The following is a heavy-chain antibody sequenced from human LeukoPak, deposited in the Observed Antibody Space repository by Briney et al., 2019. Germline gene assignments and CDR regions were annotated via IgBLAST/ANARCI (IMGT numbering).Heavy chain of an antibody. J-gene: IGHJ6*03. CDR1: GFTFSSYA. D-gene: IGHD3-16*02. V-gene: IGHV3-23*01. CDR3: AKTGWATFGGAIADYYYYYMDV. CDR2: ISGSGGST. Sequence: GGSLRLSCAASGFTFSSYAMSWVRQAPGKGLEWVSAISGSGGSTYYADSVKGRFTISRDNSKNTLYLQMNSLRAEDTAVYYCAKTGWATFGGAIADYYYYYMDVWGKGTTVTVSS.